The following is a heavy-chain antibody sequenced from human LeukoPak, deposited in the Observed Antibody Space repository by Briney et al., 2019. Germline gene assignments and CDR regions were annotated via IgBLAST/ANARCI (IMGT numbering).Heavy chain of an antibody. V-gene: IGHV3-7*02. D-gene: IGHD6-13*01. J-gene: IGHJ1*01. CDR1: GFAFSTYW. CDR2: IKEDGSGK. Sequence: GGSLRLSCAASGFAFSTYWMYWVRQAPGKGLEWVANIKEDGSGKYYVDSVKGRFTISRDNTKNSLYLQMNSLRVEDTAVYYCASKAAAESYWGRGTLVSVSS. CDR3: ASKAAAESY.